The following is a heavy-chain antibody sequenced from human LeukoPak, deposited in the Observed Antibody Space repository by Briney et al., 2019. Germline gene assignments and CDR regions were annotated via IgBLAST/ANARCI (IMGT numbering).Heavy chain of an antibody. CDR1: GFTFSDYY. J-gene: IGHJ4*02. Sequence: GGSLRLSCAASGFTFSDYYMSWIRQAPGKGLEWVSYISSSGSTIYYADSVKGRFTISRDNSKNTLYLQMNSLRAEDTAVYYCAKDGHVVTPTFDYWGQGTLVTVSS. CDR3: AKDGHVVTPTFDY. V-gene: IGHV3-11*01. CDR2: ISSSGSTI. D-gene: IGHD4-23*01.